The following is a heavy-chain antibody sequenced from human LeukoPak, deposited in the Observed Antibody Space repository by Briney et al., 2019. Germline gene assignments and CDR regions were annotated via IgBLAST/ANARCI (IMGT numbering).Heavy chain of an antibody. V-gene: IGHV4-4*07. CDR2: IYTSGST. D-gene: IGHD3-3*01. Sequence: SETLSLTCTVSGGSISSYYWSWIRQPAGKGLEWIGRIYTSGSTNYNPSLKSRVTMSVDTSKNQFSLKLSSVTAADTAMYYCARSYDFWSADSQFDYWGQGTLVTVSS. J-gene: IGHJ4*02. CDR3: ARSYDFWSADSQFDY. CDR1: GGSISSYY.